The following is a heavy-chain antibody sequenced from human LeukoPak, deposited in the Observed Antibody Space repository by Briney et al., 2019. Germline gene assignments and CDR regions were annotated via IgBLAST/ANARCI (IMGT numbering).Heavy chain of an antibody. CDR3: AKDSYCSSTSCYSWFDP. CDR2: ISGDGGST. Sequence: GGSLRLSCAASGFTFDDYAMHWVRQAPRKGLEWVSLISGDGGSTYYADSVKGRFTISRDNSKNSLYLQMNSLRTEDTALYYCAKDSYCSSTSCYSWFDPWGQGTLVTVSS. D-gene: IGHD2-2*01. V-gene: IGHV3-43*02. CDR1: GFTFDDYA. J-gene: IGHJ5*02.